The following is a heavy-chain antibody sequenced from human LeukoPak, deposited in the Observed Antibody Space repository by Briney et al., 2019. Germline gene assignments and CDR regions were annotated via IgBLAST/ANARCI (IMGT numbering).Heavy chain of an antibody. D-gene: IGHD5-18*01. V-gene: IGHV4-30-4*01. J-gene: IGHJ6*02. CDR1: GGSISSGDYY. CDR2: IYYSGST. Sequence: SETLSLTCTVSGGSISSGDYYWSWIRQPPGKGLEWIGYIYYSGSTYYNPSLKSRVTISVDTSKNQFSLKLSSVTAADTAVYYCARDGSFDRDTAMGTTSDYYGMDVWGQGTTVTVSS. CDR3: ARDGSFDRDTAMGTTSDYYGMDV.